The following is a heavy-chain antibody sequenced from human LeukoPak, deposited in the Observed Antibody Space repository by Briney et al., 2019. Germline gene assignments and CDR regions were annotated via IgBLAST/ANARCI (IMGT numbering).Heavy chain of an antibody. CDR2: IYYSGST. Sequence: SETLSLTCTVSGYSINSSVYYWDWIRQTPGKRLEWIGSIYYSGSTYYNPSLKSRVTISVDTSKNQFSLKLSPATAADTALYYCARQKNRGEIDYWGQGTVVTVSS. D-gene: IGHD3-10*01. CDR3: ARQKNRGEIDY. V-gene: IGHV4-39*01. CDR1: GYSINSSVYY. J-gene: IGHJ4*02.